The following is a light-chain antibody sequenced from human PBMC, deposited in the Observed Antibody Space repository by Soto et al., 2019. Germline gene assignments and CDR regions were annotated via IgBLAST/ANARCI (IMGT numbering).Light chain of an antibody. CDR3: AAWDDSLNGVL. J-gene: IGLJ2*01. V-gene: IGLV1-44*01. Sequence: QAVVTQPPSASGTPGQRVTISCSGSSSNIGGNTVTWYQQLPGTAPKLLIYSTYQRPSGVPDRFSASKSGASASLAISGLQSEDEADYYCAAWDDSLNGVLFGGGTKLTVL. CDR2: STY. CDR1: SSNIGGNT.